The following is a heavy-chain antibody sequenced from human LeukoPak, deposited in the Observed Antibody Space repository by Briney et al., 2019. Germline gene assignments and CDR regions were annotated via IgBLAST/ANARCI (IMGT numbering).Heavy chain of an antibody. D-gene: IGHD5-18*01. Sequence: GASVKVSCKASGYTFTGYYLYWVRQAPGQELEWMGWIDGNSGDTKYAQKFQGRVTMTRDTSINTVYMELSGLRSDDTAVYYCARDGDTPMVDFDYWGQGTLVTVSS. J-gene: IGHJ4*02. CDR2: IDGNSGDT. CDR1: GYTFTGYY. V-gene: IGHV1-2*02. CDR3: ARDGDTPMVDFDY.